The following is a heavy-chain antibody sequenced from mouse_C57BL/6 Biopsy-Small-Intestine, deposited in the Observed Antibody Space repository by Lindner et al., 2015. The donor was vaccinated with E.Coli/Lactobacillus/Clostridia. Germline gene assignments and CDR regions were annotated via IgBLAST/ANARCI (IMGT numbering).Heavy chain of an antibody. CDR2: ISSGSSTI. CDR3: ARYDYDGHYYAMDY. J-gene: IGHJ4*01. Sequence: VQLQESGGGVSEAWRVPELSCAASGFTFSDYGMHWVRQAPEKGLEWVAYISSGSSTIYYADTVKGRFTISRDNAKNTLFLQMTSLRSEDTAMYYCARYDYDGHYYAMDYWGQGTSVTVSS. V-gene: IGHV5-17*01. D-gene: IGHD2-4*01. CDR1: GFTFSDYG.